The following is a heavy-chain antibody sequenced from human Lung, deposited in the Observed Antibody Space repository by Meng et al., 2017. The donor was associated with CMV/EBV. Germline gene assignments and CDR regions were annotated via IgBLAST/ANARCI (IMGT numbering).Heavy chain of an antibody. CDR3: ATGFRGGYYYYYGMDV. CDR2: IYYSGST. V-gene: IGHV4-61*01. Sequence: GSLRLSCTVSGGSVSSGSYYWSWIRQPPGKGLEWIGYIYYSGSTNYNPSLKSRVTISVDTSENQFSLKLSSVTAADTTVYYCATGFRGGYYYYYGMDVWGQGTTVTVSS. D-gene: IGHD2-15*01. CDR1: GGSVSSGSYY. J-gene: IGHJ6*02.